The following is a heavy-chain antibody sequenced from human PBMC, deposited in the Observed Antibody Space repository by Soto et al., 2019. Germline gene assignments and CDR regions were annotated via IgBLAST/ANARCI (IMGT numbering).Heavy chain of an antibody. J-gene: IGHJ4*02. D-gene: IGHD6-13*01. CDR2: TYCRSKWKN. V-gene: IGHV6-1*01. Sequence: PSQTPSLPCVLSGDSVSSTRAAWHWGSQSPSRGLEWLGRTYCRSKWKNDYAVSVNSRITINPDTSKNQLSLQLNSVTPEGTAVYYCVRGVDSSFDYWGQGTLVTVSS. CDR3: VRGVDSSFDY. CDR1: GDSVSSTRAA.